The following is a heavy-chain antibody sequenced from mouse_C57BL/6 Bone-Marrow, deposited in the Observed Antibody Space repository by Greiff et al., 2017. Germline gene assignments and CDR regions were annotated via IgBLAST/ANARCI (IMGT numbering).Heavy chain of an antibody. D-gene: IGHD1-1*01. CDR2: IYPGSGST. CDR1: GYTFTSYW. J-gene: IGHJ3*01. CDR3: ARDYSWFAY. Sequence: QVQLQQPGAELVKPGASVKMSCKASGYTFTSYWITWVKQRPGQGLEWIGDIYPGSGSTNYNEKFKSKATLTVATSSSTAYMQLSSLTSEDSAVYYCARDYSWFAYWGQGTLVTVSA. V-gene: IGHV1-55*01.